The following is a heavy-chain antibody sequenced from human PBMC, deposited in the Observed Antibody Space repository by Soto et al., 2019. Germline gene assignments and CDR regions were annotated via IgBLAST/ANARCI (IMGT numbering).Heavy chain of an antibody. CDR3: ARHWFSYKCMDV. V-gene: IGHV4-39*01. CDR1: GCSIARSAYY. Sequence: LTCTVSGCSIARSAYYWGWIRQPPGKGLEWIGNVFYSGSTYYNPSLKSRVTISVDTSKNQFSLNLTSVTAADTAVYYCARHWFSYKCMDVWGQGTTVTVSS. CDR2: VFYSGST. D-gene: IGHD3-10*01. J-gene: IGHJ6*02.